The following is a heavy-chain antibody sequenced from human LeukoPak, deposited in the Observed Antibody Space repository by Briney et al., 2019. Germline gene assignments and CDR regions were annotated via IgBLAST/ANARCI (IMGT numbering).Heavy chain of an antibody. Sequence: SETLSLTCTVSGGSINYGGWIRQPPGKGLEWIGNIYYSGTTYYNPSLKSRVTISVDTSKNQFSLKLSSVTAADTAVYYCARSWYDSSGYYNWFDPWGQGTLVTVSS. D-gene: IGHD3-22*01. CDR1: GGSINY. J-gene: IGHJ5*02. CDR3: ARSWYDSSGYYNWFDP. CDR2: IYYSGTT. V-gene: IGHV4-39*01.